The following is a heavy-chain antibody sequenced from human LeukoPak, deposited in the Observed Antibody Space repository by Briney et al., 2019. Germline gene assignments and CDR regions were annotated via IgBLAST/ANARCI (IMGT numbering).Heavy chain of an antibody. D-gene: IGHD3-10*01. CDR3: ARSRHYYGSGRESGIYNWFDP. J-gene: IGHJ5*02. CDR1: GGTFSSCA. Sequence: SVKVSCKASGGTFSSCAISWVRQAPGQGLEWMGGIIPIFGTANYAQKFQGRVTITADESTSTAYMELSSLRSEDTAVYYCARSRHYYGSGRESGIYNWFDPWGQGTLVTVSS. V-gene: IGHV1-69*01. CDR2: IIPIFGTA.